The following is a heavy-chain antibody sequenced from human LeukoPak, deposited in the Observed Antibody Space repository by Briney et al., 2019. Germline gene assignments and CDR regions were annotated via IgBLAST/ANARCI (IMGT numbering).Heavy chain of an antibody. CDR1: GFTFSNAL. CDR2: IKSKTDGGTT. CDR3: TTWDGVA. J-gene: IGHJ3*01. D-gene: IGHD1-26*01. V-gene: IGHV3-15*01. Sequence: PGGSLRLSCAASGFTFSNALVTWVRQAPGKGLEWVGHIKSKTDGGTTDCAAAVKGRFSISRDDSKNALYLQMNSLKTEDTALYYCTTWDGVAWGQGTMVTVSS.